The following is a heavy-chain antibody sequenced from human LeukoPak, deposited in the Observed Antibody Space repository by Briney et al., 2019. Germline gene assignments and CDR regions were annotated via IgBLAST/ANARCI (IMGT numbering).Heavy chain of an antibody. CDR2: ISSGSSYI. CDR3: AKHLAVTTLFDY. V-gene: IGHV3-21*04. J-gene: IGHJ4*02. Sequence: GGSLRLSCAASGFRFSDYSMNWVRQAPGKGLEWVSSISSGSSYIFYADSEKGRFTISRDNAKNTLYLQMNSLRAEDTAVYYCAKHLAVTTLFDYWGQGTLVTVSS. D-gene: IGHD4-17*01. CDR1: GFRFSDYS.